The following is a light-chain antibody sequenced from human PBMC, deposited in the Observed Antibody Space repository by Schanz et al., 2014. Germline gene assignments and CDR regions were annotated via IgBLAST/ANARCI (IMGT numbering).Light chain of an antibody. J-gene: IGKJ3*01. CDR3: QQRSNWPPRT. V-gene: IGKV3-11*01. CDR1: QSVGSY. Sequence: PGERATLSCRASQSVGSYLAWYQQKPGQAPRLLIYDASTRATGIPARFSGSGSGTDFTLTISSLEPEDFAVYYCQQRSNWPPRTFGPGTKVDIK. CDR2: DAS.